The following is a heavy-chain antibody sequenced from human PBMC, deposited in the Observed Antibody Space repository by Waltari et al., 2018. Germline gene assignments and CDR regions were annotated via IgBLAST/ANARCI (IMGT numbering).Heavy chain of an antibody. CDR3: ARDRGRGLYLDS. Sequence: QLQLQESGPGLVKPSGTLSLTCAVSGDSMSNTNCWSWVRQPPGKGPEWIGQVHHSGRPNYSPSFASRVTMTVDTDNNLFSLTLTSATAADTAVYYCARDRGRGLYLDSWGPGTLVTVSP. D-gene: IGHD2-15*01. CDR2: VHHSGRP. V-gene: IGHV4-4*02. J-gene: IGHJ4*02. CDR1: GDSMSNTNC.